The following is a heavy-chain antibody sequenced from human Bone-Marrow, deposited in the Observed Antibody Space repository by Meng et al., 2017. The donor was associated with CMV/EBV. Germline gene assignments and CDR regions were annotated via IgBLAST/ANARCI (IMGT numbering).Heavy chain of an antibody. D-gene: IGHD4-17*01. CDR3: AKDSRRGVTTSFDY. CDR2: IRYDGSNK. J-gene: IGHJ4*02. Sequence: GGSLRLSCAASGFTFSSYGMHWVRQAPGKGLEWVAFIRYDGSNKYYADSVKGRFTISRDNAKNTLYLQMNSLRAEDTAVYYCAKDSRRGVTTSFDYWGQGTLVTVSS. V-gene: IGHV3-30*02. CDR1: GFTFSSYG.